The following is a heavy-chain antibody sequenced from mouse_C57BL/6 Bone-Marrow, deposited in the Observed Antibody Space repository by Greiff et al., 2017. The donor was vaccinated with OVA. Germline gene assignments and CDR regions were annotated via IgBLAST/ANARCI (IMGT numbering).Heavy chain of an antibody. CDR2: IRNKANGYTT. Sequence: EVKLEESGGGLVQPGGSLSLSCAASGFTFTDYYMSWVRQPPGKALEWLGFIRNKANGYTTEYSASVKGRFTISRDNSQSILYLQMNALRAEDSATYYCARYTSYSAWFAYWGQGTLVTVSA. J-gene: IGHJ3*01. CDR3: ARYTSYSAWFAY. CDR1: GFTFTDYY. D-gene: IGHD2-10*01. V-gene: IGHV7-3*01.